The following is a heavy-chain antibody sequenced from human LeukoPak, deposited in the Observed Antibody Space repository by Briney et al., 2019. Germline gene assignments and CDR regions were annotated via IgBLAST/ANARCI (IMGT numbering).Heavy chain of an antibody. CDR3: ARGNSSSWYYSYYYYYYMDV. CDR2: INHSGST. J-gene: IGHJ6*03. D-gene: IGHD6-13*01. CDR1: GGSFSGYY. V-gene: IGHV4-34*01. Sequence: PSETLSLTCAVYGGSFSGYYWSWIRQPPGKGLEWIGEINHSGSTNYNPSLKSRVTISVDTSKNQFSLKLSSVTAADTAVYYCARGNSSSWYYSYYYYYYMDVWGKGTTVTVSS.